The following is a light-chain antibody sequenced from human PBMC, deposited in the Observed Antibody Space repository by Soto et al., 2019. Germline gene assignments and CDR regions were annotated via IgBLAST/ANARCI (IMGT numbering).Light chain of an antibody. CDR1: QSVSSN. CDR2: GAS. Sequence: EIVMTQSPATLSVSPGERATLSCRASQSVSSNLAWYQQKPGQAPRLLIYGASTRATGIPASFSGSGSGTEFTLTISSLQYEDFAVYYCQQYNNWPRTFGQGTKLEIK. J-gene: IGKJ2*01. CDR3: QQYNNWPRT. V-gene: IGKV3-15*01.